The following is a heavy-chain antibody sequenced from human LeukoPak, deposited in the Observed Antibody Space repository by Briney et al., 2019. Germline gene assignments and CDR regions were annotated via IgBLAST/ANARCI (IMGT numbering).Heavy chain of an antibody. V-gene: IGHV4-31*03. J-gene: IGHJ3*02. CDR3: ARDSSGPYYYDSSGRGAFDI. D-gene: IGHD3-22*01. CDR1: GGSISSGGYY. Sequence: SQTLSLTCTVSGGSISSGGYYWSWIRQHPGKGLEWIGYIYYSGSTYYNPSLKSRVTISVDTSKNQFSLKLSSVTAADTAVYYRARDSSGPYYYDSSGRGAFDIWGQGTMVTVSS. CDR2: IYYSGST.